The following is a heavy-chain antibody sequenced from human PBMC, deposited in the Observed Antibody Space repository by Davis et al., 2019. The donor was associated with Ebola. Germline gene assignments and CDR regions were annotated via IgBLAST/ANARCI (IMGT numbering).Heavy chain of an antibody. D-gene: IGHD3-22*01. CDR2: IIPMFRSP. V-gene: IGHV1-69*13. Sequence: SVKVSCKASGDTFVSFAVRWVRQAPGRGLEWMGGIIPMFRSPKYAQKFLDRVTITAEESTKTVYMEMRSLTPEDTAVYFCARGRTGFYYDSSESPHWFDPWGQGTLVTVSS. CDR1: GDTFVSFA. CDR3: ARGRTGFYYDSSESPHWFDP. J-gene: IGHJ5*02.